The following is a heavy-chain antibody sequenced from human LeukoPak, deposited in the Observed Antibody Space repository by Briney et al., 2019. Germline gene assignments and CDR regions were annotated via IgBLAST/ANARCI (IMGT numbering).Heavy chain of an antibody. Sequence: SETLSLTCAVYGGSFSGYYWTWIRQPPGKGLEWIGEINHSGSTNYNPSLKSRVTVSVDTSKNQFSLKLSSVTAADTAVYYCARGVNNWNVDVFDIWGQGTMVTVSS. CDR3: ARGVNNWNVDVFDI. V-gene: IGHV4-34*01. CDR2: INHSGST. CDR1: GGSFSGYY. D-gene: IGHD1-20*01. J-gene: IGHJ3*02.